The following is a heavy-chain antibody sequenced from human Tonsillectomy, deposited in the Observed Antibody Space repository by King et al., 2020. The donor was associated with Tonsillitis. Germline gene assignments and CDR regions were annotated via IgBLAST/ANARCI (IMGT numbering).Heavy chain of an antibody. D-gene: IGHD3-16*01. J-gene: IGHJ1*01. V-gene: IGHV3-7*03. CDR2: IKQDGSEK. CDR1: GFTFSSYW. CDR3: ARGSLGFQH. Sequence: EVQLVESGGGLVQPGGSLRLSCAASGFTFSSYWMGWVRQAPGKGLEWVANIKQDGSEKSYVDSVKSRFTISRDNAKNSLYLQMNSLRAEDTAVYFCARGSLGFQHWGQGTLVSVSS.